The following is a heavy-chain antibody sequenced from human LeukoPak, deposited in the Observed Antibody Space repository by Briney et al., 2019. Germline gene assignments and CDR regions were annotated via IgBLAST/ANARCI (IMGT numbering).Heavy chain of an antibody. V-gene: IGHV4-30-4*01. J-gene: IGHJ4*02. D-gene: IGHD3-10*01. CDR1: GGSISSGDYY. CDR3: TRDSFTGKYCSGMVY. Sequence: SETLSLTCTVSGGSISSGDYYWSWIRQPPGKGLEWIGYIYYSGSTYYNPSLKSRVNISVDTSKNQFSLKLRSVTAADTAVYYCTRDSFTGKYCSGMVYWGQGTPVTVSS. CDR2: IYYSGST.